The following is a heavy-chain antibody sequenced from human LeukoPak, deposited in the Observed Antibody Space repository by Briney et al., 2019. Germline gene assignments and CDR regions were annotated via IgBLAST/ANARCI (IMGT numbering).Heavy chain of an antibody. Sequence: SETLSLTCTVSGGSISSYYWSWIRQPAGKGLEWIGYIYYSGSTNYNPSLKSRVTISVDTSKNQFSLKLSSVTAADTAVYYCARVRVTTKRDAFDIWGQGTMVTVSS. CDR2: IYYSGST. CDR3: ARVRVTTKRDAFDI. J-gene: IGHJ3*02. V-gene: IGHV4-59*12. CDR1: GGSISSYY. D-gene: IGHD4-17*01.